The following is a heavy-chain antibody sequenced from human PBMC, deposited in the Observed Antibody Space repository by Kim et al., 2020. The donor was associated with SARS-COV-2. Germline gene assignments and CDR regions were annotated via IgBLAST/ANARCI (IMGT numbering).Heavy chain of an antibody. CDR2: IKSKTDGGTT. D-gene: IGHD1-20*01. V-gene: IGHV3-15*01. Sequence: GGSLRLSRAASGFTFSNAWMSWVRQAPGKGLEWVGRIKSKTDGGTTDYAAPVIGRFTISRDDSKNTLYLQMNSLKTEDTAVYYCTTLTGTRGHYYYYGMDVWGQGTTVTVSS. CDR3: TTLTGTRGHYYYYGMDV. CDR1: GFTFSNAW. J-gene: IGHJ6*02.